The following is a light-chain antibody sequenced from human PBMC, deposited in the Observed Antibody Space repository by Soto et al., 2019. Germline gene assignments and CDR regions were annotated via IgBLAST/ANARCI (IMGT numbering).Light chain of an antibody. CDR2: GAS. CDR3: QHYNNWPRT. Sequence: EIVMTQSPATLSVSPGERATLSCRASQSFSNNYLAWYQQKPGQAPRLLIYGASSRAAGIPDRFSGSGSGTDFTLTISSLQSVDFAVYYCQHYNNWPRTFGGGTRVEIK. V-gene: IGKV3D-15*01. CDR1: QSFSNN. J-gene: IGKJ4*01.